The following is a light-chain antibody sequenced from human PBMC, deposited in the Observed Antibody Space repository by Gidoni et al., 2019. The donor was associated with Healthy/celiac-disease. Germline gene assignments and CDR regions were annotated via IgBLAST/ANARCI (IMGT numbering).Light chain of an antibody. Sequence: EIVLTQSPATLSLSPGERATLSCRASQSVSSYLAWYQQKPGQAPRLLIYDASNRATAIPASFSGSGSGTDFTLTISSLEPEDFAVYYCQQRSNWLLTFGGGTKVEIK. V-gene: IGKV3-11*01. CDR3: QQRSNWLLT. J-gene: IGKJ4*01. CDR1: QSVSSY. CDR2: DAS.